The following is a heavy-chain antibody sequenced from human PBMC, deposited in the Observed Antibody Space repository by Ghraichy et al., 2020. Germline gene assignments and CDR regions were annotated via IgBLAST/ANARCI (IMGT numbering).Heavy chain of an antibody. CDR1: GFTVSSNY. Sequence: ESLNISCAASGFTVSSNYMSWVRQAPGKGLEWVSVIYSGGSTYYADSVKGRFTISRDNSKNTLYLQMNSLRAEDTAVYYCARETRDYGDYGGYFDYWGQGTLVTVSS. CDR2: IYSGGST. D-gene: IGHD4-17*01. J-gene: IGHJ4*02. V-gene: IGHV3-53*01. CDR3: ARETRDYGDYGGYFDY.